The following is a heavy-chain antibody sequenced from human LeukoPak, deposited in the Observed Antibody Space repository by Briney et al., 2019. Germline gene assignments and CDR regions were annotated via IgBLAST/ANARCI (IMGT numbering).Heavy chain of an antibody. J-gene: IGHJ4*02. D-gene: IGHD3-3*01. Sequence: GSLRLSCAASGFTFSSYAMSWVRQAPGTGLEWVASISSTGSSIYYADSVEGRFTISRDDANNSLFLQMSSLRAEDTAMYYCARVFYDFWSGLRIYSFDSWGQGALVTVSS. V-gene: IGHV3-48*04. CDR3: ARVFYDFWSGLRIYSFDS. CDR1: GFTFSSYA. CDR2: ISSTGSSI.